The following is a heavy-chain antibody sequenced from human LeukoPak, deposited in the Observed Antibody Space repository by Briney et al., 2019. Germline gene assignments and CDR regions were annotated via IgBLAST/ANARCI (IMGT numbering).Heavy chain of an antibody. Sequence: GGSLRLSCAASGFTFSNYGMSWVRQAPGKGLEWVSAISGSGGSTYYADSRKGRFTISRDNSKNTLHLQMNSLRAEDTAVYYCAKGSRPGYSYGPREYYYYMDVWGKGTTVTVSS. CDR3: AKGSRPGYSYGPREYYYYMDV. D-gene: IGHD5-18*01. CDR1: GFTFSNYG. CDR2: ISGSGGST. V-gene: IGHV3-23*01. J-gene: IGHJ6*03.